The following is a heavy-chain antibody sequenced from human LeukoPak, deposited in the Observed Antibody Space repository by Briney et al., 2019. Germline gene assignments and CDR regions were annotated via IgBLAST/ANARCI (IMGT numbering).Heavy chain of an antibody. CDR2: INAGHGNT. V-gene: IGHV1-3*01. J-gene: IGHJ4*02. D-gene: IGHD3-16*01. CDR1: GYTFATYV. Sequence: RASVKVSCKASGYTFATYVIHWVRQAPGQGLEWMGWINAGHGNTEYSPRFEGRLIITMDTSASTVHMELSGLRREDTAVYYCARNRSYGDYWGQGTLVTVSS. CDR3: ARNRSYGDY.